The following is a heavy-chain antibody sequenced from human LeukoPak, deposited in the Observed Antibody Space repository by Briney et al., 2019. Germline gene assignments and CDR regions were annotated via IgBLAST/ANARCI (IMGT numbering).Heavy chain of an antibody. J-gene: IGHJ6*03. V-gene: IGHV3-11*04. Sequence: PGGSLRLSCAASGFTVSSNYMSWVRQAPGKGLEWVSYISSSGSTIYYADSVKGRFTISRDNAKNSLYLQMNSLRAEDTAVYYCARVSKSSGWTRYYYYYMDVWGKGTTVTISS. CDR1: GFTVSSNY. D-gene: IGHD6-19*01. CDR2: ISSSGSTI. CDR3: ARVSKSSGWTRYYYYYMDV.